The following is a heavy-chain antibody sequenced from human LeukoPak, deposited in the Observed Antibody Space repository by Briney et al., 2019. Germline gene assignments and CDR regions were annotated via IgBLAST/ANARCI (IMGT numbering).Heavy chain of an antibody. CDR2: INHNGGT. J-gene: IGHJ6*03. D-gene: IGHD3-9*01. CDR3: ARVAYRYSINDWSRTGLGAYATKYYYYMDV. V-gene: IGHV4-34*01. Sequence: SETLSLTCAVYGGSFSDYSWTGIRQAPGEGLEWIGEINHNGGTNHNPSLVSRVIMSVDTSKNQFSLKVSSVTAADTAVYYCARVAYRYSINDWSRTGLGAYATKYYYYMDVWGKGTTVTVSS. CDR1: GGSFSDYS.